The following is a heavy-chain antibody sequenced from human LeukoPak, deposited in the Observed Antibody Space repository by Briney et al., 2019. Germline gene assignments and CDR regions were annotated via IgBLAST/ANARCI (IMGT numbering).Heavy chain of an antibody. D-gene: IGHD5-18*01. V-gene: IGHV4-38-2*02. CDR1: GYSISSGYY. CDR3: ARRRYSYGYFLSGSYPDY. CDR2: INHSGST. J-gene: IGHJ4*02. Sequence: SKTLSLTCTVSGYSISSGYYWGWIRQPPGKGLEWIGEINHSGSTNYNPSLKSRVTISVDTSKNQFSLKLSSVTAADTAVYYCARRRYSYGYFLSGSYPDYWGQGTLVTVSS.